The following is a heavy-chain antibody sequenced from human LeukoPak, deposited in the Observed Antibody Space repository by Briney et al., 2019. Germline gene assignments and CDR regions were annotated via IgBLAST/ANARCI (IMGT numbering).Heavy chain of an antibody. CDR2: INSDGSTT. Sequence: AGGSLRLSCVGSGFTFSSYWMHWVRQAPGKGPAWVSRINSDGSTTDYADSVKGRFTISRDNAKNTLYLQMNSLRAEDTAVYYCARDWWFDPWGQGTLVIV. V-gene: IGHV3-74*01. J-gene: IGHJ5*02. CDR1: GFTFSSYW. CDR3: ARDWWFDP.